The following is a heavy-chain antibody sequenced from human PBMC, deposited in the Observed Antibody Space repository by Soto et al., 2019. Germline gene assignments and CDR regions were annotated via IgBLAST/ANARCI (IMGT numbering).Heavy chain of an antibody. V-gene: IGHV4-4*07. J-gene: IGHJ5*02. D-gene: IGHD6-13*01. CDR1: GGSISSYY. Sequence: SETLSLTCTVSGGSISSYYWSWIRQPAGKGLEWIGRIYTSGSTNYNPSLKSRVTRSVDTSKNQFSLKLSSVTAADTAVDYCARDHHNVAAAGIVSWFDPWGQGTLVTVSS. CDR2: IYTSGST. CDR3: ARDHHNVAAAGIVSWFDP.